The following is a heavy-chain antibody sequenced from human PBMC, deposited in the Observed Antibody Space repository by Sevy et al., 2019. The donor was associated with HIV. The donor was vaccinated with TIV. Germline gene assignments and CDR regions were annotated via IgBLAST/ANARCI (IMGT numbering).Heavy chain of an antibody. CDR3: TAGVGTSDFDY. V-gene: IGHV3-15*01. CDR2: IKSKTDGGTR. CDR1: GFTFSNAW. Sequence: GGSLRLSCVASGFTFSNAWMSWVRQTQGKGREWVGRIKSKTDGGTRDFGAPVKGRFAIARDYSKNTLSLQMDSLKTEDTAVYYCTAGVGTSDFDYWGQGILVTVSS. D-gene: IGHD1-26*01. J-gene: IGHJ4*02.